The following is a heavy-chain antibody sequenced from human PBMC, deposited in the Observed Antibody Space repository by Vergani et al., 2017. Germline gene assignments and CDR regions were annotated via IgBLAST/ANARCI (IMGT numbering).Heavy chain of an antibody. V-gene: IGHV3-30-3*01. CDR3: ARGAWLAPYYYYGMDV. J-gene: IGHJ6*02. Sequence: QVQLVESGGGVVQPGRSLRLSCAASGFTFSSYAMHWVRQAPGKGLEWVAVISYDGSNKYYADSVKGRFTISRENSKNTLYLQMNSLRAEDTAVYYCARGAWLAPYYYYGMDVWGQGTTVTVSS. D-gene: IGHD6-19*01. CDR1: GFTFSSYA. CDR2: ISYDGSNK.